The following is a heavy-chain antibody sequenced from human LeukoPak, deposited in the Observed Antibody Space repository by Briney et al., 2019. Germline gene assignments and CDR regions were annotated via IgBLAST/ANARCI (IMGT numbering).Heavy chain of an antibody. V-gene: IGHV4-59*01. Sequence: SETLSLTCTVSGGSISSYYWSWIRQPPGKGLEWIGYIYYSGSTNYNPSLKSRVTISVDTSKNQFSLKLSSVTAADTAVYYCARGFRSYCGGDCRDAFDIWGQGTMVTVSS. CDR1: GGSISSYY. CDR3: ARGFRSYCGGDCRDAFDI. D-gene: IGHD2-21*01. J-gene: IGHJ3*02. CDR2: IYYSGST.